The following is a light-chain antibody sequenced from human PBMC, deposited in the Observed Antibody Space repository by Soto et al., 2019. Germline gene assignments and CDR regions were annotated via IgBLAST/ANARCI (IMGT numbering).Light chain of an antibody. V-gene: IGKV1-39*01. CDR3: QQSFRSPIT. J-gene: IGKJ5*01. Sequence: DIQMTQSPSSLSASVGDTLTMTCRASQSIALSVNWYQQKPGKAPKLLIYVAFTLESGVPSRFSGSGSGTEFTLTIRSPQPEDFATYYCQQSFRSPITFGQGTRLEIK. CDR2: VAF. CDR1: QSIALS.